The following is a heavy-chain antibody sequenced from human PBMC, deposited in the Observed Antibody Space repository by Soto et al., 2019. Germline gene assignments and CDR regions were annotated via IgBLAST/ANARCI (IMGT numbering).Heavy chain of an antibody. CDR2: IYYSGST. V-gene: IGHV4-31*03. D-gene: IGHD3-22*01. J-gene: IGHJ3*02. CDR1: GGSISSGGYY. CDR3: ARGGFGDSSGYYYLGDAFDI. Sequence: SETLSLTCTVSGGSISSGGYYWGWILHHPGKGLEWIGYIYYSGSTYYNPSLKSRVTISVDTSKNQFSLKLSSVTAADTAVYYCARGGFGDSSGYYYLGDAFDIWGQGTMVTVSS.